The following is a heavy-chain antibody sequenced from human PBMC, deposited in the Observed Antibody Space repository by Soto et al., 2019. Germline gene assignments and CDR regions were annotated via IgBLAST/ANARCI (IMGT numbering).Heavy chain of an antibody. J-gene: IGHJ5*01. CDR1: GGSFSGHS. CDR3: STRAYDTNGYYRFDP. Sequence: PSETLSLTCAVYGGSFSGHSWTWIRQSPGKGLEWIGDINHSGRVNYSPSLKSRVTISLDTSKNQSYLTLSAVTAADTAMYYCSTRAYDTNGYYRFDPWGQGTLVTVSS. D-gene: IGHD3-22*01. V-gene: IGHV4-34*01. CDR2: INHSGRV.